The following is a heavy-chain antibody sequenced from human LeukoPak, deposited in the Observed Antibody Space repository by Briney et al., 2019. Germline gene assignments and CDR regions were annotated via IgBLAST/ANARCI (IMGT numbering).Heavy chain of an antibody. CDR3: AKLGVVVVAAVLS. Sequence: PGGSLRLSCAASGFTFSSYAMSWVCQAPGKGLEWVSAISGGGGSTYYADSVKGRFTISRDNSKNTLYLQMNSLRAEDTAVYYCAKLGVVVVAAVLSWGQGTLVTVSS. D-gene: IGHD2-15*01. J-gene: IGHJ5*02. CDR2: ISGGGGST. V-gene: IGHV3-23*01. CDR1: GFTFSSYA.